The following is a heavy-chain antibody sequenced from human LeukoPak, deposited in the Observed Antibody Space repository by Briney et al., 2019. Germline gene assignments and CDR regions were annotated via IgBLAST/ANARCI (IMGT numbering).Heavy chain of an antibody. Sequence: SETLSLTCAVYGGSFSGYYWSWIRQPPGKGLEWIGYIYYSGSTNYNPSLKSRVTISVDTSKNQFSLKLSSVTAADTAVYYCARSLRGYSYGPPFDYWGQGTLVTVSS. CDR3: ARSLRGYSYGPPFDY. D-gene: IGHD5-18*01. CDR1: GGSFSGYY. J-gene: IGHJ4*02. V-gene: IGHV4-59*01. CDR2: IYYSGST.